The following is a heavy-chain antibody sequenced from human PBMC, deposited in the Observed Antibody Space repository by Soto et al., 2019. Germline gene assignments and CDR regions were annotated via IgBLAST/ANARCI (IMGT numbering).Heavy chain of an antibody. Sequence: PVGSLRLSGAASGFTFGDYWMHWVRQPPGKGPEWVSRMTGDGRTTQYADSVKGRFTASRDNAKSTLYLQMNSLRAEDTAVYYCATAEVDYWGPGTLVTVSS. J-gene: IGHJ4*02. CDR3: ATAEVDY. CDR1: GFTFGDYW. V-gene: IGHV3-74*03. CDR2: MTGDGRTT.